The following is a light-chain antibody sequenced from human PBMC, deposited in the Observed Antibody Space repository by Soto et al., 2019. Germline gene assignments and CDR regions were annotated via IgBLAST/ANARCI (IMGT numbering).Light chain of an antibody. CDR3: QQYGSPTRT. J-gene: IGKJ1*01. Sequence: EIVLTQSPGPLSLSPGERATLSCRASQTIVSNYLAWYQQKPGQAPRFLMYGVSTRATGTPGRFSASGSGTDFTLTISRLEPEDFAVYYCQQYGSPTRTFGQGTKVEIK. CDR1: QTIVSNY. CDR2: GVS. V-gene: IGKV3-20*01.